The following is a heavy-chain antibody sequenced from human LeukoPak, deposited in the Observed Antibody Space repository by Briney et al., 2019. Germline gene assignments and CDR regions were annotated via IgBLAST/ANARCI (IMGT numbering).Heavy chain of an antibody. J-gene: IGHJ4*02. CDR2: IYPGDSDT. V-gene: IGHV5-51*01. D-gene: IGHD6-19*01. Sequence: GESLKISCKASGYTFNNYWIGWVRQMPGKGLEWMGIIYPGDSDTRYSPSFQGQVTISADKSISTAYLQWSSLKASDTAMYYCARCGSGQFDNFDYWGQGTLVTVSS. CDR3: ARCGSGQFDNFDY. CDR1: GYTFNNYW.